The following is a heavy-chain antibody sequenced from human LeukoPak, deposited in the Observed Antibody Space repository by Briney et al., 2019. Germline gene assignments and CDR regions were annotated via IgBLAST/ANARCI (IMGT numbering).Heavy chain of an antibody. J-gene: IGHJ4*02. Sequence: PSETLALTREVAGGSFSGYYWTWIRQSPGKGLEWIGEIYHSGSTNYNPSLMRRVTMSVDTSKNQFSLSLTAVTDADTALYYCATARRGYGRLDYWGQGAVSTVAS. CDR1: GGSFSGYY. D-gene: IGHD5-12*01. V-gene: IGHV4-34*01. CDR2: IYHSGST. CDR3: ATARRGYGRLDY.